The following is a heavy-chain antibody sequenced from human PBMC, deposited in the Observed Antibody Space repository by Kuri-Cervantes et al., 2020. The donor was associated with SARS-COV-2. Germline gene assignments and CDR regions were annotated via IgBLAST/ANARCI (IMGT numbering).Heavy chain of an antibody. V-gene: IGHV4-31*02. CDR3: AKYYDSSGPLAYGMDV. Sequence: SCTVSGGSISSGGYYWSWIRQHPGKGLEWIGYIYYSGSTYYNPSLKSRVTISVDTSKNQFSLKLSSVTAADTAVYYCAKYYDSSGPLAYGMDVWGQGTTVTVSS. CDR2: IYYSGST. D-gene: IGHD3-22*01. J-gene: IGHJ6*02. CDR1: GGSISSGGYY.